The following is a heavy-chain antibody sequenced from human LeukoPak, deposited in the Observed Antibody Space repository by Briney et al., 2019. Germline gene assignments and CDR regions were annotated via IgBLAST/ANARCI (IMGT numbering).Heavy chain of an antibody. CDR3: AKDTGPVIYYYYGMDV. J-gene: IGHJ6*02. CDR1: GFTFSSYA. Sequence: GGSLRLSCAASGFTFSSYAMHWVRQAPGKGLEWVAVISYDGSNKYYADSVKGRFTISRDNAKSSLYLQMNSLRAEDTALYYCAKDTGPVIYYYYGMDVWGQGTTVTVSS. CDR2: ISYDGSNK. V-gene: IGHV3-30-3*01. D-gene: IGHD2-21*01.